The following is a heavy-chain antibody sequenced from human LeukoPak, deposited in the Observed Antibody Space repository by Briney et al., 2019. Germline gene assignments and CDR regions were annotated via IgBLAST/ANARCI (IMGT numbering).Heavy chain of an antibody. CDR3: ARGPTTSGVETFDQ. Sequence: PSETLSLTCAVSGGSFSEYYWSWIRQPPGKGLEWIGEISQSGTTHYNPSLESRVTISVDKSENHLSLKVTSVTAADTAVYYCARGPTTSGVETFDQWGQGILVTVSS. CDR2: ISQSGTT. V-gene: IGHV4-34*01. CDR1: GGSFSEYY. D-gene: IGHD3-3*01. J-gene: IGHJ4*02.